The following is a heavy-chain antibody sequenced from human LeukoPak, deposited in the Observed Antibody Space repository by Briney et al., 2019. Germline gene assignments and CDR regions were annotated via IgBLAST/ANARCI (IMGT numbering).Heavy chain of an antibody. V-gene: IGHV4-4*02. D-gene: IGHD1-26*01. CDR2: ISLSGVT. CDR1: GGSISSTNW. Sequence: SETLSLTCGVSGGSISSTNWWSWVRPPPGQGLEWIGEISLSGVTNCNPSLKSRVTMSLDRSKNHLSLTLTSVTAADTAVYYCSRESGAFSPFGYWGQGTLVTVSS. CDR3: SRESGAFSPFGY. J-gene: IGHJ4*02.